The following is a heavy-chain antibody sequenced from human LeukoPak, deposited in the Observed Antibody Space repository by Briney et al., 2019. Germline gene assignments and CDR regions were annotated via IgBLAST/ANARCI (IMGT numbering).Heavy chain of an antibody. V-gene: IGHV3-7*01. J-gene: IGHJ6*03. Sequence: GGSLRLSCAASGFTFTNYWMSWARPSPGKGLEWVANIYLDGSRVYYVDSVKGRFTISRDNAKNSLFLQMNSLSAEDTAVYYCGRAGPVTKDHFMDVWGKGTTVTVSS. CDR3: GRAGPVTKDHFMDV. CDR1: GFTFTNYW. D-gene: IGHD2-2*01. CDR2: IYLDGSRV.